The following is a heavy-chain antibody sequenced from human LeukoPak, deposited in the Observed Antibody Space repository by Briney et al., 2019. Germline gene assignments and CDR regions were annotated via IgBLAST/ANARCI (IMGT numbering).Heavy chain of an antibody. CDR2: IYYSGST. V-gene: IGHV4-39*01. J-gene: IGHJ4*02. CDR3: ARRKLGYCSSTSCPGFDY. Sequence: PSETLSLTCTVSGGSISSSSYYWGWIRQPPGKGLEWIGSIYYSGSTYYNPSLKSRVTISVDTSKNQFSLKLSSVTAADTAVYYCARRKLGYCSSTSCPGFDYWGQGTLVTVSS. CDR1: GGSISSSSYY. D-gene: IGHD2-2*01.